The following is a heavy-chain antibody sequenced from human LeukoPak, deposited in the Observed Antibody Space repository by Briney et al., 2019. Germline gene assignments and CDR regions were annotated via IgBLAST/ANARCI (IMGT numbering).Heavy chain of an antibody. CDR2: ISLSGHT. V-gene: IGHV4-4*02. J-gene: IGHJ4*02. CDR3: ATMPSHYSTSGYYWYYFDY. CDR1: GGSITTTNY. D-gene: IGHD3-22*01. Sequence: SGTLSLTCGVSGGSITTTNYWSWVRQPPGQGLEWIGEISLSGHTNYNPSLKSRVTMSVDTSRNQFSLKLNSVTAADTAVYYCATMPSHYSTSGYYWYYFDYWGQGTLATVSS.